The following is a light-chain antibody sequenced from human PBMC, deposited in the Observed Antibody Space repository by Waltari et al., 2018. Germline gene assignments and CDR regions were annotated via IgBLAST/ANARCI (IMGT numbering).Light chain of an antibody. J-gene: IGLJ3*02. V-gene: IGLV3-19*01. CDR2: GKE. CDR3: HSRKGSDNQVV. Sequence: SSELTQGPDVSVALGQTVKITCQGDSLRTSYASWYQVKPGQAPILVLFGKETRPSGIPDRISGYSSGTTSSLTITGTQAEDEADYYCHSRKGSDNQVVFGGGTKLTVL. CDR1: SLRTSY.